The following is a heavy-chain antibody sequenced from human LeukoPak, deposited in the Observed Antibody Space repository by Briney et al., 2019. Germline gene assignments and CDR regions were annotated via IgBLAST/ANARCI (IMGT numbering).Heavy chain of an antibody. V-gene: IGHV3-74*01. Sequence: GGSLRLSCAASGFTFSSYWMHGVRQPPGKGLVWVSRINTDGSTTNYADSVKGRFTISRDNAMNTLYLQMNSLRAEDTAVYYCPRDLHDSSGPSETWGQGTLVTVSS. J-gene: IGHJ5*02. CDR2: INTDGSTT. CDR3: PRDLHDSSGPSET. D-gene: IGHD3-22*01. CDR1: GFTFSSYW.